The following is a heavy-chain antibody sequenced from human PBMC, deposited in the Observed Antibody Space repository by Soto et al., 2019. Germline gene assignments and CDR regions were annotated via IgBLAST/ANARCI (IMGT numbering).Heavy chain of an antibody. D-gene: IGHD4-17*01. J-gene: IGHJ4*02. CDR2: ISGSGGST. V-gene: IGHV3-23*01. CDR1: GFSFSSYA. Sequence: EVQLLQSGGGLVQPGGSLRLSCAASGFSFSSYAMSWVRQAPGKGLEWVSSISGSGGSTFYTDSVKGRFTISRDNSKNTLHLQMNSLRADDTAVYYCANGGLPTTVVTQDYWGQGTLVTVSS. CDR3: ANGGLPTTVVTQDY.